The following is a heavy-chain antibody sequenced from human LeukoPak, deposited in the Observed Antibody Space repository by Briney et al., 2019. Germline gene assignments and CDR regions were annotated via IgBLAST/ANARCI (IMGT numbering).Heavy chain of an antibody. CDR3: ARVPPLNSSGWKYFFDY. Sequence: ASVKVSCKVSGYSLTELPMHWVRQAPGKGLEWMGGFDPEDDETISAQKFQGRLTMTEDTSRGTAYMELNSLSSEDTAVYYCARVPPLNSSGWKYFFDYWGQGTLVTVSS. CDR2: FDPEDDET. V-gene: IGHV1-24*01. CDR1: GYSLTELP. J-gene: IGHJ4*02. D-gene: IGHD6-19*01.